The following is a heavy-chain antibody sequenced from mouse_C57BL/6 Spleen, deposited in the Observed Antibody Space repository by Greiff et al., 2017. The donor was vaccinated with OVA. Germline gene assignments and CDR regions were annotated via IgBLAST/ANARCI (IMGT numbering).Heavy chain of an antibody. CDR1: GYTFTDYN. CDR2: INPNNGGT. V-gene: IGHV1-18*01. CDR3: ARSDIRGSYAMDY. Sequence: VQLQQSGPELVKPGASVKIPCKASGYTFTDYNMDWVKQSHGKSLEWIGDINPNNGGTIYNQKFKGKATLTVDKSSSTAYMELRSLTSEDTAVYYCARSDIRGSYAMDYWGQGTSVTVSS. J-gene: IGHJ4*01. D-gene: IGHD1-2*01.